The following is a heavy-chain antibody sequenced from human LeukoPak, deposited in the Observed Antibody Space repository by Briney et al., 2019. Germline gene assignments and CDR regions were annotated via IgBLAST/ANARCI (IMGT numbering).Heavy chain of an antibody. Sequence: ASVKVSCKASGYTFTSYGISWVRQAPGQGLEWMGWISAYNGNTNYAQKLQGRVTMTTDTSKSTAYMELRSLRSDDTAVYYCARRAGVGITIFGVVRGYYYYGMDVWGQGTTVTVSS. J-gene: IGHJ6*02. CDR1: GYTFTSYG. V-gene: IGHV1-18*01. CDR3: ARRAGVGITIFGVVRGYYYYGMDV. D-gene: IGHD3-3*01. CDR2: ISAYNGNT.